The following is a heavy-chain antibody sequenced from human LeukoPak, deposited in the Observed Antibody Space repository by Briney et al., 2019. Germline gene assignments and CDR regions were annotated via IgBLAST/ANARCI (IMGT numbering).Heavy chain of an antibody. V-gene: IGHV1-2*02. Sequence: GASVKVSLKASRYTLTGYYMHSVRPAPGQGLEWMGWINPNRCGTNYAQKFRGRVSMTSDTHISTDYLVLSRLRSDDTDVYYCARDLQADCSGGSCYSSGYYYYGMDVWGQGTTVTVSS. CDR2: INPNRCGT. J-gene: IGHJ6*02. CDR1: RYTLTGYY. D-gene: IGHD2-15*01. CDR3: ARDLQADCSGGSCYSSGYYYYGMDV.